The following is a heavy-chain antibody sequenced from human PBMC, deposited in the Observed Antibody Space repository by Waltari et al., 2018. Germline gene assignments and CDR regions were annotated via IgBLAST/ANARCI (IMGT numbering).Heavy chain of an antibody. CDR2: IYYSGST. Sequence: QVQLQESGPGLVKPSETLALTCTVSGGSCSSYYWSWIRKPPGKGLEWIGYIYYSGSTNYNPSLKSRVTISVDTSKNQFSLKLSSVTAADTAVYYCALSSWTRDYWGQGTLVTVSS. J-gene: IGHJ4*02. CDR1: GGSCSSYY. V-gene: IGHV4-59*01. D-gene: IGHD6-13*01. CDR3: ALSSWTRDY.